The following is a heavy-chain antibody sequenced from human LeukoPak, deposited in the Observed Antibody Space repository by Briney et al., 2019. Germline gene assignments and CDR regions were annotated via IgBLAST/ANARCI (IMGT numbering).Heavy chain of an antibody. V-gene: IGHV3-7*05. CDR2: IKQDGSEK. CDR1: GFTFSSCW. CDR3: ARDGYNYGLYYFDY. Sequence: PGGSLRLSCAASGFTFSSCWMSWVRQAPGKGREWVANIKQDGSEKYYVDSVKGRFTISRDNAKNSLYLQMNSLRAEDTAVYYCARDGYNYGLYYFDYWGQGTLVTVSS. D-gene: IGHD5-18*01. J-gene: IGHJ4*02.